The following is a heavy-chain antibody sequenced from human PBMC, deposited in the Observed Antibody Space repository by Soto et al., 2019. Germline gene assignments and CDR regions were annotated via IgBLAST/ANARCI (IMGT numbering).Heavy chain of an antibody. V-gene: IGHV3-30-3*01. J-gene: IGHJ6*02. CDR1: GFTFSSYA. CDR3: ARVSGSWTYYYGMDV. Sequence: GGSLRLSCAASGFTFSSYAMHWVRQAPGKGLEWVAVISCDGSNKYYADSVKGRFTISRDNSKNTLYLQMNSLRAEDTAVYYCARVSGSWTYYYGMDVWGQGTTVTVSS. D-gene: IGHD3-10*01. CDR2: ISCDGSNK.